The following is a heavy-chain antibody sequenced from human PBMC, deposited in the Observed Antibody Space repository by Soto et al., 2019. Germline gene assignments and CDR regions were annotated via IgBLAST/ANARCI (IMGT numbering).Heavy chain of an antibody. V-gene: IGHV4-59*01. Sequence: PSETLSLTCTVSGGSISTYYWSWIRQPPGKGLEWIGFIYYSGTTNYNPSLKSRVTISVDTSKNQFSLKLSSVTAADTAMYYCARDAYSGYDKGYFDYWGQGTSVTVSS. J-gene: IGHJ4*02. D-gene: IGHD5-12*01. CDR2: IYYSGTT. CDR1: GGSISTYY. CDR3: ARDAYSGYDKGYFDY.